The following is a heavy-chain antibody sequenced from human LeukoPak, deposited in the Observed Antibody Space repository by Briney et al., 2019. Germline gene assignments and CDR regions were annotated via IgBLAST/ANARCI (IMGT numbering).Heavy chain of an antibody. CDR1: GFTVSSNY. CDR2: IYSGGST. CDR3: ARDSGTTGWFDP. V-gene: IGHV3-53*01. Sequence: GGSLRLSCAASGFTVSSNYMSWVRQAPGKGLEWVLVIYSGGSTYYADSVKGRFTISRDNSKNTLYLQMNSLRAEDTAVYYCARDSGTTGWFDPWGQGTLVTVSS. J-gene: IGHJ5*02. D-gene: IGHD1-1*01.